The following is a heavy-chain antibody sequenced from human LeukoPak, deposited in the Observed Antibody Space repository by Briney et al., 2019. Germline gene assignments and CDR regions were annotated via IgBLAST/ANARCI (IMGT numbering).Heavy chain of an antibody. J-gene: IGHJ4*02. CDR2: IKPDGGDK. V-gene: IGHV3-7*03. D-gene: IGHD5-18*01. Sequence: PGGSLRLSCAASGFTFSTYWMGWVRQAPGKGLEWVANIKPDGGDKYYVDSVKGRFTISRDNANNSLYLQMNSMRAEDTAVYYCAKGQRYSYGYDRFGYWGQGTLVTVSS. CDR1: GFTFSTYW. CDR3: AKGQRYSYGYDRFGY.